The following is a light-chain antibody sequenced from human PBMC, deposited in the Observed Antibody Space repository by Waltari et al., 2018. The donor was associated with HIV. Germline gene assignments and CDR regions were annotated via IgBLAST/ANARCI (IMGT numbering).Light chain of an antibody. CDR3: NSRDSSGHWF. CDR2: GEN. V-gene: IGLV3-19*01. CDR1: SVRSYY. Sequence: SSELAQDPAVSVALGQTVRITCQGDSVRSYYASWYQQKTGQAPVLVVYGENNRPSGIPDRFSGSRSGNTASLTIAGAQTEDEADYYCNSRDSSGHWFFGGGTKVTVL. J-gene: IGLJ3*02.